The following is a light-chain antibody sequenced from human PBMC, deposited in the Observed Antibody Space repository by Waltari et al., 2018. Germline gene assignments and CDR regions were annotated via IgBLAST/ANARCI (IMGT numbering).Light chain of an antibody. CDR3: QQLGSSPIT. CDR2: GAS. J-gene: IGKJ5*01. Sequence: EIVLTQSPGTMSLSPGERASLSCRASQSVTNNNLAWSQQKPGQAPRLLIYGASRSATGIPDRFRGSGSGTDFTLTISRLEPEDFAVYYCQQLGSSPITFGQGTRLEMK. CDR1: QSVTNNN. V-gene: IGKV3-20*01.